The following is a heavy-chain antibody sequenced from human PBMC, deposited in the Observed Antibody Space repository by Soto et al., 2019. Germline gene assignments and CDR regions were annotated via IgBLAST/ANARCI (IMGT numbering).Heavy chain of an antibody. CDR2: ISAYNGNT. V-gene: IGHV1-18*01. D-gene: IGHD3-22*01. Sequence: GASVKVSCKASGYTFASYGISWVRQAPGQGLEWMGWISAYNGNTNYAQKLQGRVTMTTDTSTSTAYMELRSLRSDDTAVYYCARDMYYYDSSGSLGFDYWGQGTLVTVSS. CDR1: GYTFASYG. CDR3: ARDMYYYDSSGSLGFDY. J-gene: IGHJ4*02.